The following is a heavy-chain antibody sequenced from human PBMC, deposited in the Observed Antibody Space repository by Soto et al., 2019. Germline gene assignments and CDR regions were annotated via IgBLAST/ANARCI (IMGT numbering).Heavy chain of an antibody. Sequence: EVQLVESGGGLVKPGGSLRLSCAASGFTFSSYSMNWVRQAPGKGLEWVSSISSSSSYIYYAHSVKGRFTISRDNAKNSLYLQMNSLTAEDTAVYYCAREVSKYSGYDFDYWGQGTLVTVSS. J-gene: IGHJ4*02. V-gene: IGHV3-21*01. CDR2: ISSSSSYI. CDR1: GFTFSSYS. CDR3: AREVSKYSGYDFDY. D-gene: IGHD5-12*01.